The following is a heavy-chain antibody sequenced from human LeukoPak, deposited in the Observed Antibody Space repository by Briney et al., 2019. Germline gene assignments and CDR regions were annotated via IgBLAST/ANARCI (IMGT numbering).Heavy chain of an antibody. CDR2: IGSDGTTT. CDR3: ARSYYGSGSYHSAPFFDF. D-gene: IGHD3-10*01. CDR1: GFDFNSYW. J-gene: IGHJ4*01. Sequence: GGSLRLSCEATGFDFNSYWMHWVRQAPGKGLVWVSGIGSDGTTTTYADSVKGRFTISRDNAKNTVYQEMNSRRADDTAMYYCARSYYGSGSYHSAPFFDFWGLGTQVIVSS. V-gene: IGHV3-74*03.